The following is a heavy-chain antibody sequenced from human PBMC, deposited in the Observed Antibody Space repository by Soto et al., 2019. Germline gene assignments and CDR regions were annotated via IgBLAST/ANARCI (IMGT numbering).Heavy chain of an antibody. J-gene: IGHJ1*01. Sequence: QVQLVQSGAEVKKPGASVKVSYKASGYTFTSYYMHWVRQAPGQGLEWMGIINPSGGSTGYAQKFQGRVTMTRDTSTSTVYMELSSLRSEDTAVYYCARGGRYCSGGSCYSTEYFQHWGQGTLVTVSS. CDR2: INPSGGST. CDR1: GYTFTSYY. CDR3: ARGGRYCSGGSCYSTEYFQH. V-gene: IGHV1-46*03. D-gene: IGHD2-15*01.